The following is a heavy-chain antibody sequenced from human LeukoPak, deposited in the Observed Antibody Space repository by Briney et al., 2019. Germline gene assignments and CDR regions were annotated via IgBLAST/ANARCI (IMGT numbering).Heavy chain of an antibody. CDR2: ISGSGGST. CDR1: GFTFSSYA. CDR3: AKDSYSGSYFDFDY. J-gene: IGHJ4*02. Sequence: GGSLRLSCAASGFTFSSYAMSWVRQAPGKGLEWVSAISGSGGSTYYADSVKGRFIISRDNSKNTLYLQMNSLRAEDTAVYYCAKDSYSGSYFDFDYWGQGTLVTVSS. D-gene: IGHD1-26*01. V-gene: IGHV3-23*01.